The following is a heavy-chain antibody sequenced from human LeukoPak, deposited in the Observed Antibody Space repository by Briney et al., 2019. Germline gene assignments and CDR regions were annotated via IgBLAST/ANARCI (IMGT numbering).Heavy chain of an antibody. CDR2: ISGSGGST. Sequence: PGGSLRLSCAASGFTFSSYAMSWVRQGPGKGLEWVSAISGSGGSTYYADSVKGRFTISRDNSKNTLYLQMNSLRAEDTAVYYCAKSGLRQLVGPFDYWGQGTLVTVSS. D-gene: IGHD6-13*01. V-gene: IGHV3-23*01. J-gene: IGHJ4*02. CDR1: GFTFSSYA. CDR3: AKSGLRQLVGPFDY.